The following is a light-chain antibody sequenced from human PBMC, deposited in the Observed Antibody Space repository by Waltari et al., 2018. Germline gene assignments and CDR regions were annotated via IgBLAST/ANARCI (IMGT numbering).Light chain of an antibody. J-gene: IGLJ3*02. CDR3: CSYTVSNTLL. CDR1: SSDVGTYKY. CDR2: DVS. Sequence: QSALTQPRSVSGSPGQSVTISCTGTSSDVGTYKYVSWHQQHPGQAPKLIIFDVSKRPAGGPDRFSGSKSGDTASLTISGRQAEDEADYYCCSYTVSNTLLFGGGTKLTVL. V-gene: IGLV2-11*01.